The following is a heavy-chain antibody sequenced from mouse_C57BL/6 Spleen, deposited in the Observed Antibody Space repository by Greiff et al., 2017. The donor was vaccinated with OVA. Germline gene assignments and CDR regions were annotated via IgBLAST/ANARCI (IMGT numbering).Heavy chain of an antibody. V-gene: IGHV1-61*01. J-gene: IGHJ4*01. Sequence: QVQLKQPGAELVRPGSSVKLSCKASGYTFTSYWMDWVKQRPGQGLEWIGNIYPSDSETHYNQKFKDKATLTVDKSSSTAYMQLSSLTSEDSAVYYCARQEYYAMDYWGQGTSVTVSS. CDR3: ARQEYYAMDY. CDR2: IYPSDSET. CDR1: GYTFTSYW.